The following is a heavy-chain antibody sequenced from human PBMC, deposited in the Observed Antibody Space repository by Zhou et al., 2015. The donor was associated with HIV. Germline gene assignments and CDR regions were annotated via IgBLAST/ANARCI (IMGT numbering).Heavy chain of an antibody. Sequence: QVQLVQSGAEVKKPGSSVKVSCKASGGTFSSYAISWVRQAPGQGLEWMGGIIPIFGTANYAQKFQGRVTITADESTSTAYMELSSLRSEDTAVYYCARDLGSGSYISRGWFDPWGQGTLVTVSS. CDR1: GGTFSSYA. J-gene: IGHJ5*02. V-gene: IGHV1-69*01. CDR3: ARDLGSGSYISRGWFDP. CDR2: IIPIFGTA. D-gene: IGHD3-10*01.